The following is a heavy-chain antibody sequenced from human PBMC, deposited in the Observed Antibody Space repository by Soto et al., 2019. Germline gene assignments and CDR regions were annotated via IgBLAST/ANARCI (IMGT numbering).Heavy chain of an antibody. CDR3: ASPPGYGDSTLKTHFQH. D-gene: IGHD4-17*01. V-gene: IGHV4-34*01. CDR1: GGSFSGYY. CDR2: INHSGST. Sequence: PSETLSLTCAVYGGSFSGYYWSWIRQPPGKGLEWIGEINHSGSTNYNPSLKSRVTISVDTSKNQFSLKLSSVTAADTAVYYCASPPGYGDSTLKTHFQHWGQGTLVTVSS. J-gene: IGHJ1*01.